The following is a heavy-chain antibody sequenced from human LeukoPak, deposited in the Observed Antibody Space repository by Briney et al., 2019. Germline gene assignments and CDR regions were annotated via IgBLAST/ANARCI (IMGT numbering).Heavy chain of an antibody. J-gene: IGHJ4*02. CDR3: AKATGTLGN. CDR1: GFSVTNAW. D-gene: IGHD1-1*01. Sequence: PGGSLRLSCAASGFSVTNAWVSWVGQAPGKGLEWVANIKQDGSEKHYVDTVKGRFTISRDNAKNSLYLQMNSLTAEDTAIYYCAKATGTLGNWGQGTLVTVSS. CDR2: IKQDGSEK. V-gene: IGHV3-7*03.